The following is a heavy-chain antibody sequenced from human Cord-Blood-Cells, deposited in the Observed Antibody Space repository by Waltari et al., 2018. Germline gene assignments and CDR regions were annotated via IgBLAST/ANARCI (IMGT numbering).Heavy chain of an antibody. V-gene: IGHV1-2*02. CDR1: GYTFIGYY. J-gene: IGHJ4*02. CDR2: INPNSGGT. Sequence: VQLVHAGAEVENPGASVKVPCTASGYTFIGYYMHWVRQAPGQGRVWMGWINPNSGGTNYAQKFQGRVTMTRDTSISTAYMELSRLRSDDTAVYYCARSKDYYGSGSYFDYWGQGTLVTVSS. CDR3: ARSKDYYGSGSYFDY. D-gene: IGHD3-10*01.